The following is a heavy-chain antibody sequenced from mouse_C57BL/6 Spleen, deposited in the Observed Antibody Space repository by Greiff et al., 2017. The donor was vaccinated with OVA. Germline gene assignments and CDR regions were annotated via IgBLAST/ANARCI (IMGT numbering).Heavy chain of an antibody. D-gene: IGHD2-4*01. CDR3: ARGNDYDGYFDY. J-gene: IGHJ2*01. CDR1: GYTFTDYE. CDR2: IDPETGGT. V-gene: IGHV1-15*01. Sequence: QVQLQQSGAELVRPGASVTLSCKASGYTFTDYEMHWVKQTPVHGLEWIGAIDPETGGTAYNQKFKGKAILTADKSSSTAYMELSSLTSEDSAVYYCARGNDYDGYFDYWGQGTTLTVSS.